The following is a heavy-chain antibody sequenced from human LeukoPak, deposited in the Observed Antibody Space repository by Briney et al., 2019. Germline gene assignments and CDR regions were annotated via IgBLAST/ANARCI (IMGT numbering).Heavy chain of an antibody. CDR3: ARQSAAAGTSSDYYYYGMDV. Sequence: SETLSLTCAVYDGSFSGYYWGWIRQPPGKGLEWIGSIYYSGSTYYNPSLKSRVTISVDTSKNQFSLKLSSVTAADTAVYYCARQSAAAGTSSDYYYYGMDVWGQGTTVTVSS. CDR1: DGSFSGYY. J-gene: IGHJ6*02. D-gene: IGHD6-13*01. V-gene: IGHV4-39*01. CDR2: IYYSGST.